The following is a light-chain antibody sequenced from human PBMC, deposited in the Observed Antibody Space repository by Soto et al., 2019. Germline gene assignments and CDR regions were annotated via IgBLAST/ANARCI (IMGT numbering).Light chain of an antibody. CDR1: SSDVGRYNL. V-gene: IGLV2-23*01. J-gene: IGLJ2*01. CDR3: CSFAGSRWV. Sequence: QSALTQPASVSGSPGQSITISCTGTSSDVGRYNLVSWYQQHPGKAPKLMIYEGSKRPSGVSNRFSGSKSGNTASLTICGLQAEDEADYYCCSFAGSRWVFGGGTKLTVL. CDR2: EGS.